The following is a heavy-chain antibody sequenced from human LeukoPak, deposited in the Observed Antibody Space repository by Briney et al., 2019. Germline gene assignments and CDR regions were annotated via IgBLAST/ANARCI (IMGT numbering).Heavy chain of an antibody. J-gene: IGHJ6*02. Sequence: PGGSLRLSCAASGFTFSSYEMNWVRQAPGKGLEWVSYIGSSGSTIYYTDSAKGRFTISRDNAKNSLYLQMNCLRAEDTAVYYCARAGYSRTGTMYYYYGMDVWGQGTTVTVSS. CDR1: GFTFSSYE. CDR3: ARAGYSRTGTMYYYYGMDV. V-gene: IGHV3-48*03. CDR2: IGSSGSTI. D-gene: IGHD1-1*01.